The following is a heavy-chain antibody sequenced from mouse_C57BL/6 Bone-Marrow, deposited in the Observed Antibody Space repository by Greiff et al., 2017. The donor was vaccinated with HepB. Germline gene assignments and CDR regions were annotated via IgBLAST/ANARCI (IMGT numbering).Heavy chain of an antibody. CDR3: AIYYDYDWGFAY. D-gene: IGHD2-4*01. J-gene: IGHJ3*01. CDR2: IRNKANGYTT. Sequence: EVQRVESGGGLVQPGGSLSLSCAASGFTFTDYYMSWVRQPPGKALEWLGFIRNKANGYTTEYSASVKGRFTISRDNSQSILYLQMNALRAEDSATYYCAIYYDYDWGFAYWGQGTLVTVSA. V-gene: IGHV7-3*01. CDR1: GFTFTDYY.